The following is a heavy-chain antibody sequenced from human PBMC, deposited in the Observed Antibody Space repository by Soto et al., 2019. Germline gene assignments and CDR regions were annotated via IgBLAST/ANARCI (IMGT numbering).Heavy chain of an antibody. CDR3: ARDSRDGSDYDFWSGSYYFDY. CDR2: ISSSSSTI. D-gene: IGHD3-3*01. J-gene: IGHJ4*02. V-gene: IGHV3-48*02. Sequence: EVQLVESGGGLVQPGGSLRLSCAASGFTFSSYSMNWVRQAPGKGLEWVSYISSSSSTIYYADSVKGRFTISRDNAKNSLYLQMNSLRDEDTAVYYCARDSRDGSDYDFWSGSYYFDYWGQGTLVTVSS. CDR1: GFTFSSYS.